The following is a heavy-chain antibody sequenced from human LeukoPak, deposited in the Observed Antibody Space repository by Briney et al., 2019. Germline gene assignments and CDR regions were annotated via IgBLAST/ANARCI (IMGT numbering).Heavy chain of an antibody. V-gene: IGHV3-30*02. CDR1: GFTFSSYG. J-gene: IGHJ4*02. CDR2: IRYDGSNK. D-gene: IGHD3-22*01. CDR3: AKDPRAMIVVGGVPFFGY. Sequence: PGGSLRLSCAASGFTFSSYGMHWVRQAPGKGLEWVAFIRYDGSNKYYADSVKGRFTISRDNSKNTLYLQMNSLRAEDTAVYYCAKDPRAMIVVGGVPFFGYWGQGTLVTVSS.